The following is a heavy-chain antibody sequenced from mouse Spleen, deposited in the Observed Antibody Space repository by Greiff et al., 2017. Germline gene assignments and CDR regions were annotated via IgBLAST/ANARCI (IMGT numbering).Heavy chain of an antibody. CDR2: IYPGSGST. V-gene: IGHV1-55*01. D-gene: IGHD2-2*01. CDR1: GYNFTSYW. Sequence: QVQLQQPGAELVKPGTSVKLSCKASGYNFTSYWINWVKLRPGQGLEWIGDIYPGSGSTNYNEKFKSKATLTVDTSSSTAYMQLSSLASEDSALYYCARSGDGYDWYFDVWGAGTTVTVSS. CDR3: ARSGDGYDWYFDV. J-gene: IGHJ1*01.